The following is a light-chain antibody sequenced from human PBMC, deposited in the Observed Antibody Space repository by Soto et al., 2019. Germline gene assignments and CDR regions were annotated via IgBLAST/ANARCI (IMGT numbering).Light chain of an antibody. J-gene: IGKJ1*01. CDR2: GAS. V-gene: IGKV3-20*01. Sequence: EIVLTQFPGTLSLSPGERATLSCRASQSVSSSYLAWYQQKPGQAPRLLIYGASSRATGIPDRFSGSGSGTDFTLTISRLEPEDFAVYYCQKYGSSPWTCGQGNKVDIK. CDR3: QKYGSSPWT. CDR1: QSVSSSY.